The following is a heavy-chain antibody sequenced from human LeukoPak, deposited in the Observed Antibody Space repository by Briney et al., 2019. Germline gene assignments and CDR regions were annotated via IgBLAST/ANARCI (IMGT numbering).Heavy chain of an antibody. CDR1: GGSISTYY. CDR2: VYDSGTT. Sequence: PSETLSLTCSVSGGSISTYYWSWIRQTPGTGLEWIGYVYDSGTTNYNPSLKGRVTISSHTSKNQFSLNLRSVNAADTAIYYCARHGGSLGYFDYWGQGTLVTVSS. CDR3: ARHGGSLGYFDY. J-gene: IGHJ4*02. D-gene: IGHD4-23*01. V-gene: IGHV4-59*08.